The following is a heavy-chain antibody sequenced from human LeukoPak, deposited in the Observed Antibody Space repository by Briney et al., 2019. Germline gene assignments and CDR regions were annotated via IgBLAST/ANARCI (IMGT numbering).Heavy chain of an antibody. CDR1: GFTFSSYA. V-gene: IGHV3-30-3*01. CDR2: ISYDGSNK. D-gene: IGHD3-3*01. CDR3: ARDLSPKGFWSGTYYYYYGTDV. J-gene: IGHJ6*02. Sequence: GRSLRLSCAASGFTFSSYAMHWVRQAPGKGLEWVAVISYDGSNKYYADSVKGRFTISRDNSKNTLYLQMNSLRAEDTAVYYCARDLSPKGFWSGTYYYYYGTDVWGQGTTVTVSS.